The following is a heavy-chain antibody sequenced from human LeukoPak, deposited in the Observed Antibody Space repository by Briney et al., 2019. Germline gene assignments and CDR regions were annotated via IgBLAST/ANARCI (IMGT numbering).Heavy chain of an antibody. J-gene: IGHJ4*02. CDR2: IKQDGSEK. CDR3: ARDRGNGYRDY. D-gene: IGHD5-24*01. V-gene: IGHV3-7*01. CDR1: GFTFNRYW. Sequence: RGSPRLFCIASGFTFNRYWMSWVRQDPGKGPGGVANIKQDGSEKYYVDSVKGRFTISRHNAKNSLYPQMNSLRGEGTAVFYCARDRGNGYRDYWGQGTLVTVSS.